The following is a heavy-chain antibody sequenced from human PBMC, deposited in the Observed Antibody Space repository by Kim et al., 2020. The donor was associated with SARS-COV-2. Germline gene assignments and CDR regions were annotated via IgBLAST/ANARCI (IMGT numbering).Heavy chain of an antibody. CDR2: ISYDGSNK. Sequence: GGSLRLSCAASGFTFSSYAMHWVRQAPGKGLEWVAVISYDGSNKYYADSVKGRFTISRDNSKNTLYLQMNSLRAEDTAVYYCARDGGHVTYAFDIWGQGTMVTVSS. J-gene: IGHJ3*02. CDR3: ARDGGHVTYAFDI. V-gene: IGHV3-30*04. CDR1: GFTFSSYA. D-gene: IGHD3-16*01.